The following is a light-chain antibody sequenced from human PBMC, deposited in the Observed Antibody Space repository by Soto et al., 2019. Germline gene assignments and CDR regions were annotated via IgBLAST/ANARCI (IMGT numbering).Light chain of an antibody. V-gene: IGLV2-14*01. CDR3: TSYTSGSTTYV. J-gene: IGLJ1*01. CDR1: SSDVGGYNY. CDR2: DVT. Sequence: SALTQPASVSGSPGQSITLSCTGTSSDVGGYNYVSWYQQHPGKAPKLMIYDVTNRPSGVSDRFSGSKSGNTASLTISGLQAEDEADYYCTSYTSGSTTYVFGTGTKVTVL.